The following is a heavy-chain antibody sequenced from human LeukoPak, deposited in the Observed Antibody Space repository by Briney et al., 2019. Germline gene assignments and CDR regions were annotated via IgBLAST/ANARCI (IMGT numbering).Heavy chain of an antibody. V-gene: IGHV3-7*01. J-gene: IGHJ5*02. D-gene: IGHD2-2*01. CDR1: GFTFNGYW. Sequence: GGSLRLSCAASGFTFNGYWMSWVRQAPGKGREWVANIKEDGSAQYYVGSVKGRFTISRDNAKNSLNLQVNSLRAEDTAVYYCATSSNAPGNHWGQGTLVTVSS. CDR2: IKEDGSAQ. CDR3: ATSSNAPGNH.